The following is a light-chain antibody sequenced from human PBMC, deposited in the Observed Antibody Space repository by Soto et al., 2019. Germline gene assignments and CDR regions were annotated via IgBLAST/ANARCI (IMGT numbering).Light chain of an antibody. CDR2: AAS. Sequence: IQMTQSPSSLSAYVGDRVTISCRASQFIRNDLGWYQQKPGKAPQFLIYAASSLRSGVPSRFSGSGSGTDFTLNISSLQPEDSATYYCLKDYSYPFTFGPGTKVGL. CDR3: LKDYSYPFT. J-gene: IGKJ3*01. V-gene: IGKV1-6*01. CDR1: QFIRND.